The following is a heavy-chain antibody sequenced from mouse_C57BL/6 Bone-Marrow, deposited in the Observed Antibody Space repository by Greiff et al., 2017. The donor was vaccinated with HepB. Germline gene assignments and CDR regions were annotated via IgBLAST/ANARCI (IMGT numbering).Heavy chain of an antibody. V-gene: IGHV1-80*01. D-gene: IGHD2-4*01. J-gene: IGHJ3*01. CDR3: ARNGDYDYAAWFAY. CDR2: IYPGDGDT. CDR1: GYAFSSYW. Sequence: VQLQQSGAELVKPGASVKISCKASGYAFSSYWMNWVKQRPGKGLEWIGQIYPGDGDTNYNGKFKGKATLTADKSSSTAYMQLSSLTSEDSAVYFCARNGDYDYAAWFAYWGQGTLVTVSA.